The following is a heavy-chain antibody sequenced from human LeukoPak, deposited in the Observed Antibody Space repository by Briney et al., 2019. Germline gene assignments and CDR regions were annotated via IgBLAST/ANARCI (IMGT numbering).Heavy chain of an antibody. J-gene: IGHJ6*02. Sequence: GASVKVSCKASGYTFTSYGISWVRQAPGQGLEWMGWISAYNGNTNYAQKLQGRVTMTTDTSTSTAYMELRSLRSDDTAVYYCARQWARDIVVVPAANGPHYYYYGMDVWGQGTTVTVSS. D-gene: IGHD2-2*01. CDR1: GYTFTSYG. CDR3: ARQWARDIVVVPAANGPHYYYYGMDV. V-gene: IGHV1-18*01. CDR2: ISAYNGNT.